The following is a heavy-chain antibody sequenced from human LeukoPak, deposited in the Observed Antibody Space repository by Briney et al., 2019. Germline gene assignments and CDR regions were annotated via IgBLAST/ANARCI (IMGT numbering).Heavy chain of an antibody. D-gene: IGHD3-16*02. CDR1: GFTFSTYS. CDR3: ARGSSIDYVWGTYRQFDY. J-gene: IGHJ4*02. V-gene: IGHV3-48*01. Sequence: GGSLRLSCAASGFTFSTYSMNWVRQAPGKGLEWLSYISSSHSTIYSADSVKGRFTISRDNAKNSLYLQMNSLRVEDTAVYYCARGSSIDYVWGTYRQFDYWGQGTLVTVSS. CDR2: ISSSHSTI.